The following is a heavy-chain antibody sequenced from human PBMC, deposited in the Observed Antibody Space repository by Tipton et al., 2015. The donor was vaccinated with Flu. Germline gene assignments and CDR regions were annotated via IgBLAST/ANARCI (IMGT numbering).Heavy chain of an antibody. CDR3: ARVEYCSTSSCPRPYSYYYMDV. CDR2: INHSGNT. CDR1: GGSFSDYY. J-gene: IGHJ6*03. V-gene: IGHV4-34*01. D-gene: IGHD2-2*01. Sequence: TLSLTCAVSGGSFSDYYWSWIRQPPGKGLEWIGEINHSGNTKYNPSLKSRVTISVDTSKNHFSLKLSSVTVADTAVYYCARVEYCSTSSCPRPYSYYYMDVWGTGTTVTVSS.